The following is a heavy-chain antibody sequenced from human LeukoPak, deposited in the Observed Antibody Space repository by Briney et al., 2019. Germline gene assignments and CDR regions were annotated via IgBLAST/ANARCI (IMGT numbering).Heavy chain of an antibody. J-gene: IGHJ4*02. Sequence: ASVKVSCKASGYTFTSYGISWVRQAPGQGLEWMGWINPNSGGTKYAQKFQGRVTMTRDTSISTAYMELSRLRFDDTAMYYCARDAGYSSGWHFDYWGQGTVVTVSS. CDR2: INPNSGGT. CDR3: ARDAGYSSGWHFDY. D-gene: IGHD6-19*01. CDR1: GYTFTSYG. V-gene: IGHV1-2*02.